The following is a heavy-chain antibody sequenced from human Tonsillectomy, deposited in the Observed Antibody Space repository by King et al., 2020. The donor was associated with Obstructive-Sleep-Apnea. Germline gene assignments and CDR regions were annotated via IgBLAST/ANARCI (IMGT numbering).Heavy chain of an antibody. Sequence: VQLVESGGGVVQPGRSLRLSCAASGFTFSSYGMHWVRQAPGKGLGWGAVIWYDGRNKYYADSVKGRFTISRDNSKNTLYLQMNSLRAEDTAVYYCAKGGLGEDIVVVTEVDYWGQGTLVTVSS. CDR3: AKGGLGEDIVVVTEVDY. J-gene: IGHJ4*02. V-gene: IGHV3-33*06. CDR2: IWYDGRNK. D-gene: IGHD2-21*02. CDR1: GFTFSSYG.